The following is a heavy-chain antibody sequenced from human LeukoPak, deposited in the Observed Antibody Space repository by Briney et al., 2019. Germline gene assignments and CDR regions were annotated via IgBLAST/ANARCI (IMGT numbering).Heavy chain of an antibody. J-gene: IGHJ5*02. Sequence: ASVKASCKASGYTFTGYYMHWVRQAPGQGLEWMGRINPNSGGTNYAQKFQGRVTMTRDTSISTAYMELSRLRSDDTAVYYCAGIGYCSGGSCYGGQVRFDPWGQGTLVTVSS. V-gene: IGHV1-2*06. D-gene: IGHD2-15*01. CDR2: INPNSGGT. CDR1: GYTFTGYY. CDR3: AGIGYCSGGSCYGGQVRFDP.